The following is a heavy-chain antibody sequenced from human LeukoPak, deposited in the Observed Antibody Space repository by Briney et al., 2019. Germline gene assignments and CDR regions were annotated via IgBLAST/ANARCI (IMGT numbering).Heavy chain of an antibody. CDR1: GFTFSGYW. V-gene: IGHV3-7*01. CDR3: ARDGWAHGAFDY. D-gene: IGHD3-10*01. Sequence: GGSLRLSCAASGFTFSGYWMNCVRQAPGKGPEWLANIKQDGSEQHYVDSVKGRFTISRDNAKNSLYLQMDSLRAEDMALYYCARDGWAHGAFDYWGQGALVTVSS. CDR2: IKQDGSEQ. J-gene: IGHJ4*02.